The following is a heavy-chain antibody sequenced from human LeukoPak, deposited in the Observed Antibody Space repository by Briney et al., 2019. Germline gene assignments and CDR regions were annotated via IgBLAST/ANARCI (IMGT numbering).Heavy chain of an antibody. CDR1: GFTFSSYA. Sequence: PGGSLRLSCAASGFTFSSYAVSWVRQTPGKGLEWVSAISGSGGSTYYADSVKGRFTISRDNSKNTLYLQMNSLRAEDTAVYYCANTLTTVVXXXAFDIWGXGTMVTVS. CDR2: ISGSGGST. CDR3: ANTLTTVVXXXAFDI. J-gene: IGHJ3*02. D-gene: IGHD4-23*01. V-gene: IGHV3-23*01.